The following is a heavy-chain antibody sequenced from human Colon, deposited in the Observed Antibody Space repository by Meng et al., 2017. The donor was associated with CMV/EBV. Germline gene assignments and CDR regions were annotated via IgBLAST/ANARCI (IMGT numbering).Heavy chain of an antibody. V-gene: IGHV3-7*04. D-gene: IGHD3-10*01. J-gene: IGHJ4*02. CDR3: ATDTARVRGY. CDR2: INPDESEK. Sequence: GESLTISCEVSGLTFSSYWFSWVRQAPEKGLEWVANINPDESEKYYLDSVKGRFTIFRDNAKNSLYLQVNSLRVDDTAVYYCATDTARVRGYWGQGTLVTVSS. CDR1: GLTFSSYW.